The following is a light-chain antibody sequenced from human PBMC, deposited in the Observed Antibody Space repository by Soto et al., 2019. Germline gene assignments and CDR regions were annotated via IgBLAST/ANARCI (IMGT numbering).Light chain of an antibody. Sequence: QSVLTQPSSASGTPGQRVTISCSGSSSNIVKNYVYWYQQLPGTAPNLLIYSNDHRPSGVPARFSGYKSGTAASLAISGLRSEDEGDYYCAAWDDRLSGRVFGTGTKVTVL. V-gene: IGLV1-47*02. CDR1: SSNIVKNY. J-gene: IGLJ1*01. CDR3: AAWDDRLSGRV. CDR2: SND.